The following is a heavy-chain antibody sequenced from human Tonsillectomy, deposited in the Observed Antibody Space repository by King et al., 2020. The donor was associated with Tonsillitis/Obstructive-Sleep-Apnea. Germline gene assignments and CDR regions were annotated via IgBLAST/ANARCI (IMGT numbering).Heavy chain of an antibody. CDR3: AHRPMITFGEYFDY. CDR1: GFSLSTSGVG. CDR2: IYWDDDK. J-gene: IGHJ4*02. Sequence: TLKESGPTLVKPTQTLTLTCTFSGFSLSTSGVGVGGIRQPPGKALEWLALIYWDDDKRYSPSLKSRLTITKDTSKNQVVLTMTNMDPVDTATYYCAHRPMITFGEYFDYWGQGTLVTVSS. V-gene: IGHV2-5*02. D-gene: IGHD3-16*01.